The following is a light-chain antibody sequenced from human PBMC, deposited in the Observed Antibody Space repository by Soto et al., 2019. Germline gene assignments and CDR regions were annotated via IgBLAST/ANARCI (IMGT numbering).Light chain of an antibody. CDR2: DAS. CDR3: QQRSSVIT. CDR1: QSVSSH. V-gene: IGKV3-11*01. J-gene: IGKJ5*01. Sequence: EVVLTQSPATLSLSPGEGATLSCRASQSVSSHLAWYQQKPGQAPRLLIHDASKKATGIPARFSGNGFGTYVTLTISSLEPEDFAVYYCQQRSSVITLGPGTRLELK.